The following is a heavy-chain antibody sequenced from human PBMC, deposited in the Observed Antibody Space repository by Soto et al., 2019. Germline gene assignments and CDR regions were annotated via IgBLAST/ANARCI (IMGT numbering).Heavy chain of an antibody. CDR1: GFSLSTGGMG. D-gene: IGHD2-21*02. Sequence: QITLKESGPTLVKPTQTLTLTCTFSGFSLSTGGMGVGWIRQPPGKALEWLALIYWDGDRRYRPSLMSRLTIAKDTSKNPVVITMTNMDPVETATYYCVHSRCGGDCLQSYSSHYYYGMDIWGQGTTVTVSS. V-gene: IGHV2-5*02. J-gene: IGHJ6*02. CDR3: VHSRCGGDCLQSYSSHYYYGMDI. CDR2: IYWDGDR.